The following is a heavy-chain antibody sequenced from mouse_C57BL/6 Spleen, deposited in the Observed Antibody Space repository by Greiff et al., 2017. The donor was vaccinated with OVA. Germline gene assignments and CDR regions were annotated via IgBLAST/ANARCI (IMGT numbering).Heavy chain of an antibody. V-gene: IGHV1-85*01. J-gene: IGHJ3*01. D-gene: IGHD2-12*01. CDR3: ARREYDGGFAY. Sequence: VKLMESGPELVKPGASVKLSCKASGYTFTSYDINWVKQRPGQGLEWIGWIYPRDGSTKYNEKFKGKATLTVDTSSSTAYMELHSLTSEDSAVYFCARREYDGGFAYWGQGTLVTVSA. CDR2: IYPRDGST. CDR1: GYTFTSYD.